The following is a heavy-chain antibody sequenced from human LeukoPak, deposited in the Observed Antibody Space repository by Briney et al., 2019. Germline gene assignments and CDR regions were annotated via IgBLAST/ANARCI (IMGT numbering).Heavy chain of an antibody. CDR2: INHSGST. V-gene: IGHV4-34*01. Sequence: SETLSLTCAVYGGSFSGYYWSWIRQPPGKGLEWIGEINHSGSTNYNPSLKSRVIISVDTSKNQFSLKLSSVTAADTAVYYCARGLSGFWNNYDDYWGQGTLVTVSS. D-gene: IGHD3-3*01. J-gene: IGHJ4*02. CDR1: GGSFSGYY. CDR3: ARGLSGFWNNYDDY.